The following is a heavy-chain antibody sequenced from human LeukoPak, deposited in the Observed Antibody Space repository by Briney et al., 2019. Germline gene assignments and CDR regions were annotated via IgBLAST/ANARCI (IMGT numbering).Heavy chain of an antibody. V-gene: IGHV3-21*01. D-gene: IGHD4-11*01. Sequence: GGSLRLSCAASGFTVSSNYMSWVRQAPGKGLEWVSSISSSSSYIYYADSVKGRFTISRDNAKNSLYLQMNSLRAEDTAVYYCARSLTTVSFDYWGQGTLVTVSS. CDR3: ARSLTTVSFDY. J-gene: IGHJ4*02. CDR1: GFTVSSNY. CDR2: ISSSSSYI.